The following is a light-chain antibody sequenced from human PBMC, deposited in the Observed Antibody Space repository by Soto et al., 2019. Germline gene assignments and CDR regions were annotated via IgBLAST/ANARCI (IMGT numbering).Light chain of an antibody. Sequence: DIQMTQSPSSLSASVGDRVTFTCRASQSISNWLAWYQQKPGKAPKLLIYKASTLESGVTSRFSGSGSGTEFTLTISSLQADDFAIYYCQQYNGYRLAFGGGTKV. CDR1: QSISNW. CDR2: KAS. J-gene: IGKJ4*01. V-gene: IGKV1-5*03. CDR3: QQYNGYRLA.